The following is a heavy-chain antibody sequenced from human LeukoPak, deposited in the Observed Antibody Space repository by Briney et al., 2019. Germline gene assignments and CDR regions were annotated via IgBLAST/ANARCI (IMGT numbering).Heavy chain of an antibody. CDR3: ARITSSSAGALDY. CDR2: IYYSGST. D-gene: IGHD6-6*01. Sequence: SETLSLTCTVSGGSLSSSSYYWGWIRQPPGKGLEWIGSIYYSGSTYYNPSLKSRVTISVDTSKNQFSLKLSSVTAADTAVYYCARITSSSAGALDYWGQGTLVTVSS. V-gene: IGHV4-39*01. J-gene: IGHJ4*02. CDR1: GGSLSSSSYY.